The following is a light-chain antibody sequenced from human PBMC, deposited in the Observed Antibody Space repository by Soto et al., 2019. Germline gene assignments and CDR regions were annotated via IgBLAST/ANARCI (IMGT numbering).Light chain of an antibody. CDR3: QQYGDWPTET. Sequence: EIVMTQSPATLSVSPGERSTLSCRASQSVSRHLAWYQQRPGQPPSLIXYDASTRATGIPARFGGSGSGTEFTLTLSGLQSEDHAAYDCQQYGDWPTETFGQGTKVDI. CDR2: DAS. CDR1: QSVSRH. V-gene: IGKV3-15*01. J-gene: IGKJ2*01.